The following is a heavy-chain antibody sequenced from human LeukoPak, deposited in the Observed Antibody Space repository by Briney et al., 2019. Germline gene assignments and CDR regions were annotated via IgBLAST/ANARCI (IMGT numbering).Heavy chain of an antibody. CDR3: ARHRGIIVVVPAAGAGWFDP. CDR2: IYYSGST. Sequence: PSETLSLTCTVSGGSISSGGYYWSWIRQHPGKGLEWIGYIYYSGSTYYNPSLKSRVTISVDTSKNQFSLKLSSVTAADTAVYYCARHRGIIVVVPAAGAGWFDPWGQGTLVTVSS. D-gene: IGHD2-2*01. CDR1: GGSISSGGYY. V-gene: IGHV4-39*01. J-gene: IGHJ5*02.